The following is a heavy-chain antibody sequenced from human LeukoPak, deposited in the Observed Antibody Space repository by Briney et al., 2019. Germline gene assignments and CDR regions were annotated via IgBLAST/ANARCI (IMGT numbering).Heavy chain of an antibody. J-gene: IGHJ4*02. Sequence: AGGSLRLSCAASGFTFSSYEMNWVRQAPGKGLEWVSYITSSGSTIYYADSVKGRFTISRDNAKNSLYLQMNSLRAEDTPVYYCAIPSYYYDSSGQGYWGQGTLVTVSS. D-gene: IGHD3-22*01. CDR1: GFTFSSYE. V-gene: IGHV3-48*03. CDR2: ITSSGSTI. CDR3: AIPSYYYDSSGQGY.